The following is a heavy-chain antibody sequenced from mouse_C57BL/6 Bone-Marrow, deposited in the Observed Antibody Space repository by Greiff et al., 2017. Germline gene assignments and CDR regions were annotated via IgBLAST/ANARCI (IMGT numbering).Heavy chain of an antibody. J-gene: IGHJ4*01. CDR3: TRICHYAMDY. CDR1: GYTFTSYW. CDR2: IDPSDSDT. Sequence: QVQLQQPGAELVMPGASVKLSCKASGYTFTSYWMNWVKQRPGQGLEWIGEIDPSDSDTNYNQKFKGKSTLTVDKSSSTAYMQLSSLTSEDSAVFYCTRICHYAMDYWGQGTSVTVSS. V-gene: IGHV1-69*01.